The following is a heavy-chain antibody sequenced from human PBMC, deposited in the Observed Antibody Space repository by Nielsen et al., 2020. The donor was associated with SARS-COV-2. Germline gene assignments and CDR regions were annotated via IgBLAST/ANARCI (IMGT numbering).Heavy chain of an antibody. D-gene: IGHD6-13*01. CDR2: FGVPRPNT. CDR1: GFNFNNYA. CDR3: ARNEAAPGMETNWYDH. Sequence: GESLKISCAASGFNFNNYAMTWVRQAPGKGLEWVSTFGVPRPNTYYADSVKGRFTISRDNSKNTLYLQMGSLRADDTAVYYCARNEAAPGMETNWYDHWGQGTPVTVSS. J-gene: IGHJ5*02. V-gene: IGHV3-23*01.